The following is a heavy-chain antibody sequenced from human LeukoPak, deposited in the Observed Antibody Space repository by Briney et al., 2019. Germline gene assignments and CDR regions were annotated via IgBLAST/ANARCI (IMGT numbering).Heavy chain of an antibody. J-gene: IGHJ3*02. D-gene: IGHD3-22*01. Sequence: AGGSLRLSCAASGFTFSSYAMHWVRQAPGKGLEYVSAISSNGGSTYYANSVKGRFTISRDNSKNTLYLQMGSLRAEDMAVYYCARDYYDRGRTGAFDIWGQGTMVTVSS. CDR1: GFTFSSYA. CDR2: ISSNGGST. V-gene: IGHV3-64*01. CDR3: ARDYYDRGRTGAFDI.